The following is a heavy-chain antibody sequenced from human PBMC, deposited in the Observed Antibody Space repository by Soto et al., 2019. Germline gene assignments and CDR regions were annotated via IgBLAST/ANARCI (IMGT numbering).Heavy chain of an antibody. CDR3: AREVGAAMGEAFDI. D-gene: IGHD5-18*01. CDR2: IGGSSRSI. Sequence: EVQVVESGGGLVVPGGSLRLSCVGSGFTFTTSAMNWVRQAPGKGLEWVSSIGGSSRSIYYADSVKGRFTISRDNTKNSLYLQMNSLTVEDTALYFCAREVGAAMGEAFDIWGQGTMVTVSA. J-gene: IGHJ3*02. CDR1: GFTFTTSA. V-gene: IGHV3-21*01.